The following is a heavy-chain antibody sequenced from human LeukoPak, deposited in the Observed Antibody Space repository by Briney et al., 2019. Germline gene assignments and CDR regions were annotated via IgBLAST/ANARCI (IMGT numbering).Heavy chain of an antibody. V-gene: IGHV6-1*01. D-gene: IGHD4-11*01. J-gene: IGHJ4*02. CDR2: TYYRSKWYN. CDR3: VRDNRVSNYRFDY. Sequence: SQTLSLTCVISGDSVSSNSATWNWIRQSPSRGLEWLGRTYYRSKWYNDYAVSVKSRITINPDTSKNQFSLQLNSVTPEDTAVYYCVRDNRVSNYRFDYWGQGTLVTVSS. CDR1: GDSVSSNSAT.